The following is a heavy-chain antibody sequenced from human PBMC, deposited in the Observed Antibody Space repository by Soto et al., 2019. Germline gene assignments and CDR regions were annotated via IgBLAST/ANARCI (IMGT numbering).Heavy chain of an antibody. J-gene: IGHJ4*01. CDR2: IGGPGGDRT. D-gene: IGHD1-26*01. V-gene: IGHV3-23*01. CDR1: AFTFSSYA. CDR3: VGRSLSHWEPVDY. Sequence: EVQLLESGGGFVQPGGSLRLSCAASAFTFSSYAMGWVRQAPGKGLEWVSTIGGPGGDRTYYADPVKGWFAIPRNNSRNALYPQTNILSAEGTAVYYCVGRSLSHWEPVDYWGHGTLVSVSS.